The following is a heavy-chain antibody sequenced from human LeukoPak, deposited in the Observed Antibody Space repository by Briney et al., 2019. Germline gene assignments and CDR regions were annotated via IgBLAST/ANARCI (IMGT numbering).Heavy chain of an antibody. J-gene: IGHJ6*02. Sequence: PSETLSLTCTVSGGSISGYYWSWIRLPPGKGLEWIAYIHYSGTTNYNPSLRSRVTISVDTSKNQFSLKVNSVTATDTAVYFCARHDSYALGSHPPDVWGQGTTVIVSS. CDR3: ARHDSYALGSHPPDV. D-gene: IGHD3-10*01. CDR1: GGSISGYY. CDR2: IHYSGTT. V-gene: IGHV4-59*08.